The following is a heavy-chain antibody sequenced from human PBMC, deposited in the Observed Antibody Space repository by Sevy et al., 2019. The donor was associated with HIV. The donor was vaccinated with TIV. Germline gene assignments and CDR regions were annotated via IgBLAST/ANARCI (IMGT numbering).Heavy chain of an antibody. CDR2: FYYSGIT. CDR1: GDSISSYY. Sequence: SETLSLTCTVSGDSISSYYWSWIRQPPGQGLEWIGYFYYSGITNYNPSVKSRVTISVDTSRNQISLKLSSVTAADTAVYYCARGIVAYYFDYWGQGTLVTVSS. J-gene: IGHJ4*02. V-gene: IGHV4-59*01. D-gene: IGHD5-12*01. CDR3: ARGIVAYYFDY.